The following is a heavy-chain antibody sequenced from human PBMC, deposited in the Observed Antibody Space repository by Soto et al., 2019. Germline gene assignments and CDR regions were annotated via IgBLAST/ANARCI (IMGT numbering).Heavy chain of an antibody. CDR3: ARHYSSSPRTYYFDY. V-gene: IGHV4-59*08. D-gene: IGHD6-6*01. CDR1: GGSISSYY. CDR2: IYYSGST. J-gene: IGHJ4*02. Sequence: QVQLQESGPGLVKPSETLSLTCTVSGGSISSYYWSWIRQPPGKGLEWIGYIYYSGSTNYNPSLKSRVTISVDTSKNQFSPKLSSVTAADTAVYYCARHYSSSPRTYYFDYWGQGTLVTVSS.